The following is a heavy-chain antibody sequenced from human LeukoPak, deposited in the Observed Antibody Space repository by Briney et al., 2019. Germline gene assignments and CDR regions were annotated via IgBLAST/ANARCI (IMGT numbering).Heavy chain of an antibody. V-gene: IGHV3-23*01. J-gene: IGHJ4*02. CDR2: LSAGGGNT. CDR1: GFTFSSYA. CDR3: ATHSSGYYSIDY. D-gene: IGHD3-22*01. Sequence: PGGSLRLSCAAFGFTFSSYAMSWVRQAPGKGLEWVSTLSAGGGNTYYADSVKGRFTISRDNSKNTLYLRMNSLRAEDTAVYYCATHSSGYYSIDYWGQGTLVTVSS.